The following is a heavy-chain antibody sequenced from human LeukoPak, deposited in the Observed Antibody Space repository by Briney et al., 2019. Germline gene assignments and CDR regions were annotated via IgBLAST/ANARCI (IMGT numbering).Heavy chain of an antibody. Sequence: GGSLRLSCAASGFTVSSNYMSWVRQAPGKGLEWVSSITSSSTYIYYADSLKGRFTISRDNAKNSLYLQMNSLRAEDTAVYYCAIPGDGYNYYFDYWGQGTLVTVSS. V-gene: IGHV3-21*01. CDR1: GFTVSSNY. CDR3: AIPGDGYNYYFDY. CDR2: ITSSSTYI. J-gene: IGHJ4*02. D-gene: IGHD5-24*01.